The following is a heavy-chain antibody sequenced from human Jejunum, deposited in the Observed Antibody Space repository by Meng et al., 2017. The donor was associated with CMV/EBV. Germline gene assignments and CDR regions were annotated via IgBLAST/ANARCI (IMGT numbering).Heavy chain of an antibody. D-gene: IGHD1-26*01. J-gene: IGHJ6*02. CDR2: INPSGGYT. CDR3: AKDLSFSDYYYYYGMDV. V-gene: IGHV1-46*01. CDR1: FPSYY. Sequence: FPSYYMIWVRQAPGQGLEWMGLINPSGGYTTYAQNFQGKVTMTRDTSTNTVYMELSSLRSGDTAVYYCAKDLSFSDYYYYYGMDVWGQGTTVTVSS.